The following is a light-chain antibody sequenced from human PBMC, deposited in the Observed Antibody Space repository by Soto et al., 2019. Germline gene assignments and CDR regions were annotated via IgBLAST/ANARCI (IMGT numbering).Light chain of an antibody. V-gene: IGKV3-20*01. J-gene: IGKJ5*01. CDR3: QHYSSSPPAIT. Sequence: LVLTQSPGTLSLSPGERATLSFSASRRVTSGCLACYHQQPNQAPRLLIYGASYRATDIPDRFSGGGSGTDFTLTISRLEPEDFAVYYCQHYSSSPPAITFGQGTRLEI. CDR1: RRVTSGC. CDR2: GAS.